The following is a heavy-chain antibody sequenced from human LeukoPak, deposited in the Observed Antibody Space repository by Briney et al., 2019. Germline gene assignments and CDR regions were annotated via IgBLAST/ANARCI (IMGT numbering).Heavy chain of an antibody. D-gene: IGHD6-19*01. J-gene: IGHJ4*02. CDR2: ISPSGGST. V-gene: IGHV1-46*01. Sequence: GASVKVSCKAFGYTFTGYWMHWVRQAPGQGPEWMGVISPSGGSTIYAQKFKGRVTLTRDMSTSTDYLELSSLRSEDTAVYYRARDQGVAVAGNTLDYWGQGTLVTVSS. CDR1: GYTFTGYW. CDR3: ARDQGVAVAGNTLDY.